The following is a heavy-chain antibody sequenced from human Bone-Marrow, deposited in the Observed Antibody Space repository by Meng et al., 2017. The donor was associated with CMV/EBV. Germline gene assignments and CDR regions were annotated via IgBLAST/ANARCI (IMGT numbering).Heavy chain of an antibody. J-gene: IGHJ6*02. CDR1: GYTFTSYD. CDR3: ARGACSSTSCYMRNNYYYYYGMDV. CDR2: INPNSGGT. V-gene: IGHV1-2*02. D-gene: IGHD2-2*02. Sequence: ASVKVSCKASGYTFTSYDINWVRQATGQGLEWMGWINPNSGGTNYAQKFQGRVTMTRDTSISTAYMELSRLRSDDTAVYYCARGACSSTSCYMRNNYYYYYGMDVWGQGTTVTVSS.